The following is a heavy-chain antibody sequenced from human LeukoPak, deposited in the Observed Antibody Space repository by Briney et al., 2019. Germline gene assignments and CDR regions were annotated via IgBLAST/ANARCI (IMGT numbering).Heavy chain of an antibody. CDR2: TPYDGTTK. J-gene: IGHJ4*02. CDR1: GFTFSSHG. CDR3: AKDATLFGDQYFDY. V-gene: IGHV3-30*18. Sequence: GGSLRLSCAASGFTFSSHGMHWVRQAPGKSLEWVAVTPYDGTTKYYADSAKGRFNISRDNSKNTLYLQMNSLRVDDTAVYYCAKDATLFGDQYFDYWGQGTLVIVSS. D-gene: IGHD3-10*01.